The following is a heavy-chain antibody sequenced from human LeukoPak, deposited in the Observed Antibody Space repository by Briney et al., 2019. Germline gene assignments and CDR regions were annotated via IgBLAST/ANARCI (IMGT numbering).Heavy chain of an antibody. D-gene: IGHD2-2*01. V-gene: IGHV3-21*01. CDR2: ITSPVGRI. Sequence: PGGSLRLSCAASGFTFSTYSMNWVRQAPGKGLEWVSSITSPVGRIYYADSLKGRITISRDNARSTLYLQMNSLRAEDTAVYYCARRYCGSPSCVNWFDPWGQGALVTVSS. CDR1: GFTFSTYS. J-gene: IGHJ5*02. CDR3: ARRYCGSPSCVNWFDP.